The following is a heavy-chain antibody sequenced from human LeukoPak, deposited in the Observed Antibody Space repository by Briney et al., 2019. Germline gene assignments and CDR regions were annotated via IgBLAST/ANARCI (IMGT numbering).Heavy chain of an antibody. Sequence: SETLSLTCTVSGGSISSYYWSWIRQPPGKGLEWIGYIYYSGSTNYNPSLKSRVTISVDTSKNQFSLKLSSVTAADTALYYCAKGGWLDDLGQGALVTVSS. D-gene: IGHD6-19*01. CDR1: GGSISSYY. J-gene: IGHJ4*02. V-gene: IGHV4-59*01. CDR3: AKGGWLDD. CDR2: IYYSGST.